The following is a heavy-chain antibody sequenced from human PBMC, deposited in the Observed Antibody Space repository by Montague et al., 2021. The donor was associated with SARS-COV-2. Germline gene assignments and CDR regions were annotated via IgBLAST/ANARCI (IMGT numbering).Heavy chain of an antibody. CDR3: ARRGYTGSDYFDY. J-gene: IGHJ4*02. D-gene: IGHD5-12*01. CDR2: VYHSGYT. Sequence: SETLSLTCSVSGFSISSGFYWAWIRQSPGKGPEWIGTVYHSGYTHYNPXXKGRVTVSIDTSKNQFSLTVTSVTAADTAVYFYARRGYTGSDYFDYWGQGTLVTVSS. V-gene: IGHV4-38-2*01. CDR1: GFSISSGFY.